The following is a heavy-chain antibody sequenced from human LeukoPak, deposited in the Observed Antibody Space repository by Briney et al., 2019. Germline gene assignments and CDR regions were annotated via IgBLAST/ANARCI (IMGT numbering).Heavy chain of an antibody. J-gene: IGHJ4*02. V-gene: IGHV3-21*01. CDR1: GFTFSSYA. CDR3: ARAIVAMGERAPTSLDY. CDR2: ISSSSSYI. D-gene: IGHD5-12*01. Sequence: GGSLRLSCAASGFTFSSYAMSWVRQAPGKGLEWVSSISSSSSYIYYADSVKGRFTISRDNAKNSVYLQMNSLRAEDTAVYYCARAIVAMGERAPTSLDYWGQGMLVTVSS.